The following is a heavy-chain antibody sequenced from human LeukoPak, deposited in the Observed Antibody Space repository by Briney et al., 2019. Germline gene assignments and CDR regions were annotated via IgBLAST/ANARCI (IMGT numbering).Heavy chain of an antibody. CDR3: ARERYSGADY. CDR2: ISSSSSSI. Sequence: GGSLRPSCATSGFTFSSFSMNWVRQAPGKGLEWISYISSSSSSIYYADSVKGRFTISRDNAKNSLYLQMNSLRAEDTAVYYCARERYSGADYWGQGTLVTVSS. V-gene: IGHV3-48*01. D-gene: IGHD5-12*01. J-gene: IGHJ4*02. CDR1: GFTFSSFS.